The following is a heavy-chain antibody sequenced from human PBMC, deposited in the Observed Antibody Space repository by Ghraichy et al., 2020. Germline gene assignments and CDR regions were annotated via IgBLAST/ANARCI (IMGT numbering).Heavy chain of an antibody. Sequence: YNSGSTYYNPSLKSRVTISVDTSKNQFSLKLSSVTAADTAVYYCASFYSGYDLWVAVDIWG. J-gene: IGHJ3*02. D-gene: IGHD5-12*01. V-gene: IGHV4-39*01. CDR2: YNSGST. CDR3: ASFYSGYDLWVAVDI.